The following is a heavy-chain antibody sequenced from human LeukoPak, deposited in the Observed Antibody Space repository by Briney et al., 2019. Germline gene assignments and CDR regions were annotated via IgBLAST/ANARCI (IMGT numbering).Heavy chain of an antibody. V-gene: IGHV1-69*05. CDR2: IIPIFCTA. CDR3: ARGKYSSGWYPKNPRYNWFDP. D-gene: IGHD6-19*01. J-gene: IGHJ5*02. CDR1: GYTFTSYG. Sequence: SVKVSCKASGYTFTSYGISWVRQAPGQGLEWVGGIIPIFCTANYAQKFQGRVTITTDESTSTAYMELRSLRSEDTAVYYCARGKYSSGWYPKNPRYNWFDPWGQGTLVTVSS.